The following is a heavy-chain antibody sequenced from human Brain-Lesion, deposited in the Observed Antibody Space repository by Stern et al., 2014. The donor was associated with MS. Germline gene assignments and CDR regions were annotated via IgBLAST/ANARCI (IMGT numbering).Heavy chain of an antibody. D-gene: IGHD2-2*01. CDR1: GGSISSGGYY. Sequence: QVQLQESGPGLVKPSQTLSLSCTVSGGSISSGGYYWSWIRQPAGKGLEWIGRIFNSGSTSYNPSLKSRGTISIDTSKNPFSLRLNSMTAADTAVYYCARGRVVPGFQYYATDVWGQGTTVIVSS. V-gene: IGHV4-61*02. J-gene: IGHJ6*02. CDR2: IFNSGST. CDR3: ARGRVVPGFQYYATDV.